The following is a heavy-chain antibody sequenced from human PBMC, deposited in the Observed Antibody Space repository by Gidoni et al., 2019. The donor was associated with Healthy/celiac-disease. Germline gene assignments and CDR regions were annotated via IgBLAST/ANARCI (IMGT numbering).Heavy chain of an antibody. CDR2: ISAYNGNT. J-gene: IGHJ6*02. Sequence: QVQLVQSGAEVKKPWASVTVSCKASGYTFTSYGISWVRQAPGQGLEWMGWISAYNGNTNYAQKLQGRVTMTTDTSTSTADMELRSLRSDDTAVYYCARVEGYYDLEGYYGMDVWGQGTTVTVSS. CDR3: ARVEGYYDLEGYYGMDV. D-gene: IGHD3-3*01. CDR1: GYTFTSYG. V-gene: IGHV1-18*01.